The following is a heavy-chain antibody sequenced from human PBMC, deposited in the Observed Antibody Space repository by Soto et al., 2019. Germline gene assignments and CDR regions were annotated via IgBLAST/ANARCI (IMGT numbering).Heavy chain of an antibody. J-gene: IGHJ6*02. V-gene: IGHV4-39*01. D-gene: IGHD3-10*01. CDR3: ARQYYGSGSYYIGYYYYGMDV. Sequence: PSETLSLTCTVSGGSICSSSYYWGWIRQPPGKGLEWIGSIYYSGSTYYNPSLKSRVTISVDTSKNQFSLKLSSVTAADTAVYYCARQYYGSGSYYIGYYYYGMDVWGQGTTVT. CDR1: GGSICSSSYY. CDR2: IYYSGST.